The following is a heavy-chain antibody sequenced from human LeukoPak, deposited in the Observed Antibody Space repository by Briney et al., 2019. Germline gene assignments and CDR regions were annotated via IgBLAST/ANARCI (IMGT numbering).Heavy chain of an antibody. CDR2: INPSGGST. CDR1: GYTFTSYY. Sequence: ASVKVSCKASGYTFTSYYMHWVRQAPGQGLEWMGIINPSGGSTSYAQKFQGRVTITADESTSTAYMELSSLRSEDTAVYYCARDHIVVVPAAPLDYWGQGTLVTVSS. CDR3: ARDHIVVVPAAPLDY. V-gene: IGHV1-46*01. J-gene: IGHJ4*02. D-gene: IGHD2-2*01.